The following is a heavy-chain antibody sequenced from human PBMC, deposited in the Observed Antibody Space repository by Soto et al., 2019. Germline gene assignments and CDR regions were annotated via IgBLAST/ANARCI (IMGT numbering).Heavy chain of an antibody. J-gene: IGHJ4*02. Sequence: SETLSLTCTVSGGSISSSSYYWGWIRQPPGKGLEWIGSIYYSGSTYYNPSLKSRVTISVDTSKNQFSLKLSSVTAADTAVYYGARQTAKSWSYLSYWGQGTLVTVSS. D-gene: IGHD1-26*01. CDR3: ARQTAKSWSYLSY. CDR1: GGSISSSSYY. V-gene: IGHV4-39*01. CDR2: IYYSGST.